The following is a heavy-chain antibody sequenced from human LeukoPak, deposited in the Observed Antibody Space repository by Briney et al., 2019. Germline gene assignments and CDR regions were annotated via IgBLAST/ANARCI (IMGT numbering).Heavy chain of an antibody. J-gene: IGHJ4*02. CDR3: TTLGVAVAGTGY. D-gene: IGHD6-19*01. V-gene: IGHV3-15*01. CDR2: IKSKTDGGAT. CDR1: GXTFSNAW. Sequence: PGGSLRLSCAASGXTFSNAWMTWVRQAPGKGLEWVGRIKSKTDGGATDYAAPVKGRFTISRDDSENTLYLQMNSLKTEDTAVYYCTTLGVAVAGTGYWGQGTLVTVSS.